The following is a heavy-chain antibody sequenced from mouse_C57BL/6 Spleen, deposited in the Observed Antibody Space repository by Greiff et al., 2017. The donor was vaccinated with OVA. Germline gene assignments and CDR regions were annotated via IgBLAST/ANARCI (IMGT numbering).Heavy chain of an antibody. D-gene: IGHD2-3*01. CDR1: GYTFTSYG. Sequence: QVQLQQSGAELARPGASVKLSCKASGYTFTSYGISWVKQRTGQGLEWIGEIYPRSGNTYYNEKFKGTATLTADNSSSTADMELRSLTSEDSAVYCGASGSDGYYFGFDYWGQGTTLTVSS. CDR2: IYPRSGNT. CDR3: ASGSDGYYFGFDY. V-gene: IGHV1-81*01. J-gene: IGHJ2*01.